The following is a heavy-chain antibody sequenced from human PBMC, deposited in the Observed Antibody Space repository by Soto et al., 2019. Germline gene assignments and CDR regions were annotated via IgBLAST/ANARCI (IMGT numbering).Heavy chain of an antibody. CDR2: IYYGGST. CDR1: GGSISSYY. D-gene: IGHD1-7*01. Sequence: SETLSLTCTVSGGSISSYYWSCIRQPPGKGLEWIGYIYYGGSTNYNPARKSRVTISVDMSKFQFSLTLSSVTFADTAVYYCARVPASPELLIDYWGQGTLVTVSS. V-gene: IGHV4-59*01. CDR3: ARVPASPELLIDY. J-gene: IGHJ4*02.